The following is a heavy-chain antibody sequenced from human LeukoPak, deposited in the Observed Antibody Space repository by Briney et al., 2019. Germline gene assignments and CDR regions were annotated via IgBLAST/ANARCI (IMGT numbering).Heavy chain of an antibody. D-gene: IGHD2-2*01. J-gene: IGHJ6*02. V-gene: IGHV1-69*02. CDR2: IIPMLGMA. CDR1: GGTFSNYT. Sequence: GASVKVSCKASGGTFSNYTINWVRQAPGQGLEWMGRIIPMLGMANYAQKFQDRVTITGDKSTSTAYMDLGSLRSEDTAMYYCARVGSPSTDWGAYNYGMDVWGQGTTVTVSS. CDR3: ARVGSPSTDWGAYNYGMDV.